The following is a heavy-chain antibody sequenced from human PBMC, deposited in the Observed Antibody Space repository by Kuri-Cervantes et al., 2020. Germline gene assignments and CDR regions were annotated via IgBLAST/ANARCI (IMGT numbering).Heavy chain of an antibody. CDR2: IRSKAYGGTT. J-gene: IGHJ4*02. V-gene: IGHV3-49*03. Sequence: GESLKISCTASGFTFGDYAMSWFRQAPGKGLEWVGFIRSKAYGGTTEYAASVKGRFTISRDDSKSIAYLQMNSLKTEDTAVYYCTRSYYYDSSGGDYWGQGTLVTVSS. CDR3: TRSYYYDSSGGDY. D-gene: IGHD3-22*01. CDR1: GFTFGDYA.